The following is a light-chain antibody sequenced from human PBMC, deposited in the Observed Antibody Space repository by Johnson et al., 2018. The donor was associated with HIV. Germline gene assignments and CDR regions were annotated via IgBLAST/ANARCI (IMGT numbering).Light chain of an antibody. J-gene: IGLJ1*01. V-gene: IGLV1-51*01. Sequence: QAVLTQPPSMSAAPGQKATISCYGSSSNIGNNYVSWYQQLPGTAPNLLIYDNDKRPSGIPDRYSASKSDTSAPLGITGLQTGDEANYYCGTWDGGLSIYVFGTGTEVTVL. CDR3: GTWDGGLSIYV. CDR2: DND. CDR1: SSNIGNNY.